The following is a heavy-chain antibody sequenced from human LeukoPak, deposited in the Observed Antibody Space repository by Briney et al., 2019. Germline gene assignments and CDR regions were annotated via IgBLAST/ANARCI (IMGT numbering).Heavy chain of an antibody. V-gene: IGHV3-21*01. CDR1: GFTFSSYS. CDR3: ARDLTPEYSRAWPEGDY. CDR2: ISSSSSYI. Sequence: GGSLRLSCAASGFTFSSYSMNWVRQAPGKGLEWVSSISSSSSYIYYADTVKGRFTISRDNAKNSLYLQMNSLRAEDTAVYYCARDLTPEYSRAWPEGDYWGQGTLVTVSS. J-gene: IGHJ4*02. D-gene: IGHD6-19*01.